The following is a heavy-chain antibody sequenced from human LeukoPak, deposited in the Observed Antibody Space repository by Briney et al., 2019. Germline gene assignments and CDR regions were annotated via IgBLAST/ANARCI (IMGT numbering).Heavy chain of an antibody. CDR2: INHSGST. Sequence: SETLSLTCAVYGGSFSGYYWSWMRQPPGKGLEWIGEINHSGSTNYNPSLKSRVTISVDTSKNQFSLKLSSVSAAYTTVYYCARGRIRYYWGQGILVTVSS. V-gene: IGHV4-34*01. CDR1: GGSFSGYY. J-gene: IGHJ4*02. D-gene: IGHD1-14*01. CDR3: ARGRIRYY.